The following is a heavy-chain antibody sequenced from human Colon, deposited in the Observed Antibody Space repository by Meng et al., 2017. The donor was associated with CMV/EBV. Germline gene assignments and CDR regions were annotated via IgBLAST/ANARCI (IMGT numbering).Heavy chain of an antibody. CDR1: GYTFTSNA. CDR3: ARGIPDF. D-gene: IGHD3/OR15-3a*01. V-gene: IGHV1-8*01. J-gene: IGHJ4*02. CDR2: MKPNSGDT. Sequence: SGKVSCKASGYTFTSNAINWVRQATGQGLEWMGWMKPNSGDTGYAPNFQGRITMTRNTSINTAYMELRSLTNEDTAIYYCARGIPDFWGQGTLVTVSS.